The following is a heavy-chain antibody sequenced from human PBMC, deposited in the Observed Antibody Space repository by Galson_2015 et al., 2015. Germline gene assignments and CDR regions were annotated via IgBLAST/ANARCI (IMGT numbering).Heavy chain of an antibody. CDR3: ARDSSAYDYVWGTYRFHSDY. Sequence: SCKASGYTFTAYAMHWVRQAPGQRLEWMGWINAGNGNTKYSQKFQGRVTITSDTSASTAYVELTSLRSEDTAVYYCARDSSAYDYVWGTYRFHSDYWGQGTLVTVSS. CDR1: GYTFTAYA. J-gene: IGHJ4*02. V-gene: IGHV1-3*01. D-gene: IGHD3-16*02. CDR2: INAGNGNT.